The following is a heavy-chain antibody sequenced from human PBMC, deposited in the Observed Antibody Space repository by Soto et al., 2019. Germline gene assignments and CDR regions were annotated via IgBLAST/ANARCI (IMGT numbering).Heavy chain of an antibody. Sequence: GGSLRLSCVASGFTVSSNYMSWVRQAPGKGLEWVSVIYSGGSTYYADSVKGRFTISRDNSKNTLYLQMNSLRAEDTAVYYCARDMEYSSSSDAFDIWGQGTMVTVSS. CDR3: ARDMEYSSSSDAFDI. CDR2: IYSGGST. D-gene: IGHD6-6*01. V-gene: IGHV3-53*01. J-gene: IGHJ3*02. CDR1: GFTVSSNY.